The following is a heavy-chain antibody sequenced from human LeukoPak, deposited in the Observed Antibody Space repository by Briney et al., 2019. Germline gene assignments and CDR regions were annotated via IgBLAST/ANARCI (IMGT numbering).Heavy chain of an antibody. CDR2: IKKDGSEI. D-gene: IGHD7-27*01. Sequence: PGGSLRLSCAASGFNFNIYWMSWVRQAPGKGLEWVANIKKDGSEIYYVDSVKGRFTISRDNAKNSLYLQMNSLRAEDTAVYYCARDDWGPGPYWGQGTLVTVSS. CDR1: GFNFNIYW. J-gene: IGHJ4*02. V-gene: IGHV3-7*01. CDR3: ARDDWGPGPY.